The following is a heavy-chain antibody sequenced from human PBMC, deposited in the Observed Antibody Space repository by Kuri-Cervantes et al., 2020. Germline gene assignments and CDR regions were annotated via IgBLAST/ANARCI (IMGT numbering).Heavy chain of an antibody. J-gene: IGHJ6*02. Sequence: GGSLRLSCAASGFTFSSYDMHWVRQATGKGLEWVSAIGTAGDTYYPGSVKGRLTISRDNATNSLYLQVNSLRAEDMTVYYCTRDGYSSGWYYYYGLDVWGQGTTVTVSS. D-gene: IGHD6-19*01. CDR2: IGTAGDT. CDR3: TRDGYSSGWYYYYGLDV. V-gene: IGHV3-13*01. CDR1: GFTFSSYD.